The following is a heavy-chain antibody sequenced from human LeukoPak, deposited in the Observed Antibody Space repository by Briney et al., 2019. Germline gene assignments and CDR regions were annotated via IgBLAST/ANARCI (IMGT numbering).Heavy chain of an antibody. Sequence: ASVKVSCKASGYTFTGYYMHWVRQAPGQGLEWMGWINPNSGGTNYAQKFQGRVTMTRDTSISAAYMELSRLRSDDTAVYYCARDLNPGAVAGDYWGQGTLVTVSS. V-gene: IGHV1-2*02. CDR3: ARDLNPGAVAGDY. CDR1: GYTFTGYY. CDR2: INPNSGGT. D-gene: IGHD6-19*01. J-gene: IGHJ4*02.